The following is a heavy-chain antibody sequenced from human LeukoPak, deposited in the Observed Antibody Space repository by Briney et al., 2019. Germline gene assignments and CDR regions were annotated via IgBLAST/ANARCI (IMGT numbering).Heavy chain of an antibody. CDR1: GYAISSGYR. Sequence: SETLSLTCSVSGYAISSGYRWGWIRQPPGKGLEWVGSIHRTGSTYYNPSLKSRVTISVDTSKNQFSLSVRSVTAADSAVYYCARDRDLENFDYWGQGTLVTVSS. CDR3: ARDRDLENFDY. V-gene: IGHV4-38-2*02. J-gene: IGHJ4*02. D-gene: IGHD1-1*01. CDR2: IHRTGST.